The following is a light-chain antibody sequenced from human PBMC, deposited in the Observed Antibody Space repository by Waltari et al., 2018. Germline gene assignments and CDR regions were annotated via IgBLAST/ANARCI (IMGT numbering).Light chain of an antibody. CDR1: TSNIGAGHD. V-gene: IGLV1-40*01. CDR2: GNN. Sequence: QSVLTQPPSVSGTPGQRVTISCSGSTSNIGAGHDVHWYQHLPGTAPKLLIYGNNNRPSAVPDRFSGSHSCPSASLAITGLQADDEADYFCQSFDNMLSGGVVFGGGTKLAVL. CDR3: QSFDNMLSGGVV. J-gene: IGLJ2*01.